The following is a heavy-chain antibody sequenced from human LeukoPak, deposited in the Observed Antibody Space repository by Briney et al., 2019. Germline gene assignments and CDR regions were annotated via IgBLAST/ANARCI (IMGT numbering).Heavy chain of an antibody. CDR3: ARRNGEYRCSGGSCPFDY. J-gene: IGHJ4*02. V-gene: IGHV3-21*01. Sequence: GGSLRLSCAASGFTFSSYSMNWVRQAPGKGLEWVSSISSSSGYIYYADSVKGRFTISRDNAKNSLYLQMNSLRAEDTAVYYCARRNGEYRCSGGSCPFDYWGQGTLVTVSS. CDR2: ISSSSGYI. D-gene: IGHD2-15*01. CDR1: GFTFSSYS.